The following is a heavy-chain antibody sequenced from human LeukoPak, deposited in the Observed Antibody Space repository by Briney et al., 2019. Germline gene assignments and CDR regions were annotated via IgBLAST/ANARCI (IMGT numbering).Heavy chain of an antibody. D-gene: IGHD2-15*01. J-gene: IGHJ3*02. V-gene: IGHV3-64*01. CDR1: GFIFSNYA. CDR3: ARAPCGSCYFAFDI. Sequence: GGSLRLSCAASGFIFSNYAIHWVRQAPGEGLEHVSAISSNGGSTSYANSVKGRFTISRDNSKNTLYLQMGSLRPEDMAIYYCARAPCGSCYFAFDIWGQGTMVTVSS. CDR2: ISSNGGST.